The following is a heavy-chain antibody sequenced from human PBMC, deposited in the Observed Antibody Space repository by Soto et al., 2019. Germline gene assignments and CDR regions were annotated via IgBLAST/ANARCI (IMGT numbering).Heavy chain of an antibody. D-gene: IGHD2-15*01. CDR1: GFTCSNAW. J-gene: IGHJ4*02. CDR2: IKSKTDGGTT. V-gene: IGHV3-15*07. CDR3: TTDQAVLFYYFDY. Sequence: PGGSLRLSCAASGFTCSNAWMNWVRQATGKGLEWVGRIKSKTDGGTTDYAAPVKGRFTISRDDSKNTLYLQMNSLKTEDTAVYYCTTDQAVLFYYFDYWGQGTLVTVSS.